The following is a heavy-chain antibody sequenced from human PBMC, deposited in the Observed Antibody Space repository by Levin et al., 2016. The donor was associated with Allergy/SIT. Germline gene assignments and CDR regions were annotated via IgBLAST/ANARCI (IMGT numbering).Heavy chain of an antibody. J-gene: IGHJ4*02. CDR1: GFSLSTSGVG. CDR3: AHRLPSNNWWSYYFDS. V-gene: IGHV2-5*01. Sequence: SGPTLVKPAQTLTLTCTFSGFSLSTSGVGVGWIRQPPGKALEWLVVIYWNDDERYSPSLKSRLTITKDTSKNQVVLTMTNMDPVDTATYFCAHRLPSNNWWSYYFDSWGQGTLVTVSS. D-gene: IGHD2-8*02. CDR2: IYWNDDE.